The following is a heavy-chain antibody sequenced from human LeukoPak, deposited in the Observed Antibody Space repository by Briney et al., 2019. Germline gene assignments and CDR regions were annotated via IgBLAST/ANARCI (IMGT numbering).Heavy chain of an antibody. D-gene: IGHD6-19*01. CDR1: GFTFSSYA. CDR2: ITDSGGST. CDR3: AKEKSVAGTEFDY. V-gene: IGHV3-23*01. Sequence: GGSLRLSCAASGFTFSSYAMSWVRQAPGKGLEWVSAITDSGGSTYYVDSVKGRFTISRDNSKNTLYPQMNSLRAEDTAVYYCAKEKSVAGTEFDYWGQGTLVTVSS. J-gene: IGHJ4*02.